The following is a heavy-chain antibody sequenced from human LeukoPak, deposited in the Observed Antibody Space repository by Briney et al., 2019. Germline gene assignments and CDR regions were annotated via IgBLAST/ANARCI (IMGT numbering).Heavy chain of an antibody. D-gene: IGHD1-26*01. CDR3: AKDPYSGSYFDY. V-gene: IGHV3-23*01. J-gene: IGHJ4*02. CDR1: GFTFSSYA. CDR2: ISGSGGST. Sequence: PGGSLRLSCAASGFTFSSYAMSWVRQAPGKGLEWVSSISGSGGSTFYADPVKGRFTISRDNSKNTLYLQMNSLRAEDTAVYYCAKDPYSGSYFDYWGQGTLVTVSS.